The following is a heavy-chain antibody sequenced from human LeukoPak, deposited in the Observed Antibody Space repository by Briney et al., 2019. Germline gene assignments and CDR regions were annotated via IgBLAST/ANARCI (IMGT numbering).Heavy chain of an antibody. CDR3: ARVNPEYYFDY. D-gene: IGHD3-10*01. CDR2: IWYDGSNK. Sequence: GGSLRLSCAASGFTFSSYWMSWVRQAPGKGLEWVAVIWYDGSNKYYADSVKGRFTISRDNSKNTLYLQMNSLRAEDTAVYYCARVNPEYYFDYWGQGTLVTVSS. J-gene: IGHJ4*02. V-gene: IGHV3-33*08. CDR1: GFTFSSYW.